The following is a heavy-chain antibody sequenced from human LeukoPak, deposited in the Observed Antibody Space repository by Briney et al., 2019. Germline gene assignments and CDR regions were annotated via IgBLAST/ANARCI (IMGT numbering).Heavy chain of an antibody. Sequence: GGSLRLSCVASGFTFSDYYMDWVRQAPGKGLEWVGRIRNKAMGYTTEYAASVKDRFTISRDDSKNSLYLHMNSLETEDTAVYYCARGRYRNGWRAIDYWGQGTLVTVSS. V-gene: IGHV3-72*01. CDR1: GFTFSDYY. CDR3: ARGRYRNGWRAIDY. D-gene: IGHD6-19*01. CDR2: IRNKAMGYTT. J-gene: IGHJ4*02.